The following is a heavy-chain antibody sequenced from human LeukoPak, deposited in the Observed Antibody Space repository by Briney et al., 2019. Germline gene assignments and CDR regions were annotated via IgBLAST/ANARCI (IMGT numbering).Heavy chain of an antibody. CDR1: GGSFSGYY. D-gene: IGHD6-13*01. Sequence: SETLSLTCAVYGGSFSGYYWSWIRQPPGKGLEWIGEINHSGSTNYNPSLKSRVTISVDTSKNQFSLKLSSVTAADTAVYYCARAGYSSSWSNVAEYFQHWGQGTPVTVSS. J-gene: IGHJ1*01. CDR2: INHSGST. V-gene: IGHV4-34*01. CDR3: ARAGYSSSWSNVAEYFQH.